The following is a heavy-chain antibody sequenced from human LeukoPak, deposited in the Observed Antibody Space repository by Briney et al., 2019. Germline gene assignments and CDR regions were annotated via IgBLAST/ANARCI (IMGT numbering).Heavy chain of an antibody. CDR1: GFTFSDYY. D-gene: IGHD2-2*01. CDR2: ISSSGSTI. CDR3: AREGDCSSTSCWYFDY. Sequence: GGSLRLSCAASGFTFSDYYMGWIRQAPGKGLEWVSYISSSGSTIYYADSVKGRFTISRDNAKNSLYLQMNSLRAEDTAVYYCAREGDCSSTSCWYFDYWGQGTLVTVSS. J-gene: IGHJ4*02. V-gene: IGHV3-11*01.